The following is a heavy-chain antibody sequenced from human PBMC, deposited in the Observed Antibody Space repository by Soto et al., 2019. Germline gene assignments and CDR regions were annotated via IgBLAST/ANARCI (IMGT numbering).Heavy chain of an antibody. V-gene: IGHV4-39*01. Sequence: QVQLQESGPGLVMPSETLSLTCTVSGDSISGSPYFWGWIRQPPGKRLEWIGSIFYDGYTLYTPSLKSRVTISVDTSKNQFSLKLTSAAAADTAIYFGARLQAAVPHYWGQGILVTVSS. CDR3: ARLQAAVPHY. CDR2: IFYDGYT. CDR1: GDSISGSPYF. J-gene: IGHJ4*02. D-gene: IGHD6-13*01.